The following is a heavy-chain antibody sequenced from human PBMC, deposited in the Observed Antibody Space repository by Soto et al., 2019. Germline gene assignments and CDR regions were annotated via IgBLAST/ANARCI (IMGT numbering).Heavy chain of an antibody. V-gene: IGHV3-30-3*01. Sequence: QEHLVESGGGVVQPGRSLRLSCAASRFNFNIYAMHWVRQAPSKGLEWVALISKDGSTKYYADSVKGRFTISRDNAKNTLFLQMDSLRPDDTAVYYCARVTKEKWLVKWFDPCGQGTLVTVSS. J-gene: IGHJ5*02. D-gene: IGHD6-19*01. CDR1: RFNFNIYA. CDR3: ARVTKEKWLVKWFDP. CDR2: ISKDGSTK.